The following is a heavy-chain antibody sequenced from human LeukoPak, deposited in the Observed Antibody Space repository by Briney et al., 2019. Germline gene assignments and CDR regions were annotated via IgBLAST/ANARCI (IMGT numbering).Heavy chain of an antibody. Sequence: GGSLRLSCAASGFPFSASAMTWVRQAPGKGLEWVSHILSTGTTYYADSVKGRFTVSRDNSKNTLFLHMNSLSAEDMAVYYCARIGATSENMDYWGQGTLVTVSS. CDR1: GFPFSASA. J-gene: IGHJ4*02. D-gene: IGHD2-2*03. CDR2: ILSTGTT. V-gene: IGHV3-23*01. CDR3: ARIGATSENMDY.